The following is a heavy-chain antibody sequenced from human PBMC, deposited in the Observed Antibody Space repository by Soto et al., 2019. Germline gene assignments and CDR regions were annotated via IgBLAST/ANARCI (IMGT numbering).Heavy chain of an antibody. Sequence: PGESLKISCKGSGYSFTSYWISWVRQMPGKGLEWMGIIYPGDSDTRYSPSFQGQVTISADKSISTAYLQWSNLKASDTAVYYCARRTVATGPCDXWGQGTPVTVSS. CDR2: IYPGDSDT. V-gene: IGHV5-51*01. CDR1: GYSFTSYW. J-gene: IGHJ4*02. CDR3: ARRTVATGPCDX. D-gene: IGHD5-12*01.